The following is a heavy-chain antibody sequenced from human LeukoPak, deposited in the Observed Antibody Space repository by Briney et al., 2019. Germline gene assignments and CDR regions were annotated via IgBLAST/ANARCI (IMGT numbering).Heavy chain of an antibody. V-gene: IGHV5-10-1*01. J-gene: IGHJ5*02. CDR1: GYSFTSYW. CDR2: IDPSDSYT. D-gene: IGHD2-2*01. Sequence: GESLKISCKGSGYSFTSYWISWVRQMPGKGLEWMGRIDPSDSYTNYSPSFQGHVTISADKSISTGYLKWSSVKDSDTAMYYCGRPLGYCSSTSCPLEGCFDPWGQGILVTVSS. CDR3: GRPLGYCSSTSCPLEGCFDP.